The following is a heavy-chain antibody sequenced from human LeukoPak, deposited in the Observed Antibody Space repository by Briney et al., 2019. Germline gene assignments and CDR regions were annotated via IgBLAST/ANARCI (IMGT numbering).Heavy chain of an antibody. V-gene: IGHV4-31*03. CDR2: IYFSGST. Sequence: SETLSLTCTVSGGSISSTSYYWSWIRQHPGKGLEWIGYIYFSGSTYYNPSLKSRVTISVDTSKNQFSLKLSSVTAADTAVYYCAGTALWFGELLAHPFYYWGQGTLVTVSS. CDR1: GGSISSTSYY. CDR3: AGTALWFGELLAHPFYY. D-gene: IGHD3-10*01. J-gene: IGHJ4*02.